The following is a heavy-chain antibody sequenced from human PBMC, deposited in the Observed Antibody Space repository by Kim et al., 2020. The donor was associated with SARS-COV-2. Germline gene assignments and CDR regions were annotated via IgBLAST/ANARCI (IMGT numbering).Heavy chain of an antibody. Sequence: GGSLRLSCAASGFTFRSYGMHWVRQAPGKGLEWVAVISYDGNNYYYAESLKDRFTISRDNSKNTLYLQINSLRGEDTAVYYCAKGDHDNVWGSRQLEHWGQGTLVTVSS. J-gene: IGHJ1*01. CDR1: GFTFRSYG. V-gene: IGHV3-30*18. CDR2: ISYDGNNY. D-gene: IGHD3-16*01. CDR3: AKGDHDNVWGSRQLEH.